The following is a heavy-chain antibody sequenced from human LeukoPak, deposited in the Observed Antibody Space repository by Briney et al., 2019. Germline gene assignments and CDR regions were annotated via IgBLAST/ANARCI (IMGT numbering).Heavy chain of an antibody. Sequence: GGSLRLSCAASGFTFSSYAMHWVRQAPGKGLEWVAVISYDGSNKYYADSVKGRFTISRDNSKNTLYLQMNSLRAEDTAVYYCARGYRNAWPFDYWGQGTLVTVSS. J-gene: IGHJ4*02. CDR2: ISYDGSNK. CDR1: GFTFSSYA. V-gene: IGHV3-30-3*01. D-gene: IGHD6-19*01. CDR3: ARGYRNAWPFDY.